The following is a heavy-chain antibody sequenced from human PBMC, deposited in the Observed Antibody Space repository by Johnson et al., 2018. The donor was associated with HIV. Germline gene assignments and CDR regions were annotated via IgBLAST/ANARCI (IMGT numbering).Heavy chain of an antibody. CDR1: GFTFSTYG. CDR2: IKEDGSED. Sequence: VQLVESGGGVVQPGGSLRLSCAASGFTFSTYGMHWIRQAPGKGLEWLANIKEDGSEDYYVDSLKGRFTISRDNAKNSLYLQMDSLGAGDSAVYYCARDGVYSSPHDAFDIWGQGTMGTVSP. D-gene: IGHD6-13*01. V-gene: IGHV3-7*03. CDR3: ARDGVYSSPHDAFDI. J-gene: IGHJ3*02.